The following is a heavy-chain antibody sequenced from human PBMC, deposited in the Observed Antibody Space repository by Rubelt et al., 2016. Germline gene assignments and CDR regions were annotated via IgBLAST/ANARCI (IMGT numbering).Heavy chain of an antibody. Sequence: QVQLQESGPGLVKPSETLSLTCTVSGYSISSGYYWGWIRQPPGKGLEWIGSIYHSGSTYYNPALKSRVTISVDTSKNQLSLKLSSVTAADTAVYYCARDLVALPDNSGPHYYGVDVWGQGTTVTVSS. CDR3: ARDLVALPDNSGPHYYGVDV. CDR2: IYHSGST. CDR1: GYSISSGYY. D-gene: IGHD6-25*01. V-gene: IGHV4-38-2*02. J-gene: IGHJ6*02.